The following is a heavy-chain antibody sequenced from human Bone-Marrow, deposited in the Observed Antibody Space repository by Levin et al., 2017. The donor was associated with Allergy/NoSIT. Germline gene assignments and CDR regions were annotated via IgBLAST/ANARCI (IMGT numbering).Heavy chain of an antibody. D-gene: IGHD1-26*01. CDR3: ARDGRGRLDV. CDR1: GYSVTRSDYY. CDR2: IFYRGDT. J-gene: IGHJ6*02. V-gene: IGHV4-30-4*08. Sequence: PSETLSLTCFVSGYSVTRSDYYWSWIRQSPGKGLEWLGHIFYRGDTAYNPSLHSRISMSLDISTNQLSLRLTSVTAADTAVYFCARDGRGRLDVWGQGTTVIVSS.